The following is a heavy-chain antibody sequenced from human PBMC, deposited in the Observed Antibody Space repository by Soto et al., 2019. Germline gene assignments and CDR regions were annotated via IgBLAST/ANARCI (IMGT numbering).Heavy chain of an antibody. CDR1: GFTFSSYA. CDR3: ANLGYDILTGYYFAGNNDY. CDR2: IKQDGSEK. J-gene: IGHJ4*02. V-gene: IGHV3-7*05. D-gene: IGHD3-9*01. Sequence: SGGSLRLSCSASGFTFSSYAMHWVRQAPGKGLEGVANIKQDGSEKYYVDSVKGRFTISRDNAKNSLYLQMNSLRAEDTAVYYCANLGYDILTGYYFAGNNDYWGQGTLVTVSS.